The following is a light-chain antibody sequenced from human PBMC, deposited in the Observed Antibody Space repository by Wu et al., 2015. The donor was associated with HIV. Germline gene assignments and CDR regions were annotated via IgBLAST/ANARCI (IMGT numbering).Light chain of an antibody. CDR1: QRVSNY. CDR2: GAS. CDR3: QQYDKWPPWT. Sequence: EIVLTRSPATLSFSPGERATLSCRASQRVSNYLAWYQQKLGQAPRLLIHGASIRATGIPARFSGSGSVTEFTLTISSMQSEDFAVYYCQQYDKWPPWTFGQGTKGGNQT. J-gene: IGKJ1*01. V-gene: IGKV3D-15*01.